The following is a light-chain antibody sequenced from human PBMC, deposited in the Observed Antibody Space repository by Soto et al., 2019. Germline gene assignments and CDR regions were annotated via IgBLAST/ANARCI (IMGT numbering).Light chain of an antibody. V-gene: IGLV4-69*01. CDR2: LNSDGSH. CDR3: QTWGTGIWV. Sequence: QSVLTQSPSASASLGPSVKLTCTLSSGHSRNAIAWHQQQPEKGPRYLMKLNSDGSHSKGDGIPHRFSGSSSGAERYLTISRLQSEDEADYYCQTWGTGIWVFGGGTKVTVL. J-gene: IGLJ3*02. CDR1: SGHSRNA.